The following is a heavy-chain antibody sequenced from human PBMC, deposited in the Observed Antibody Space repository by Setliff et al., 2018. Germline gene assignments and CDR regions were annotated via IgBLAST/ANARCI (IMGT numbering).Heavy chain of an antibody. J-gene: IGHJ3*02. CDR1: GFTFSSYS. CDR3: ARDTYTIFGVVPSEAHAFDI. D-gene: IGHD3-3*01. V-gene: IGHV3-21*01. Sequence: PGESLKISCAASGFTFSSYSMNWVRQAPGKGLEWVSSISSSSSYIYYADSVKGRFTISRDNAKNSLYLQMNSLRAEDTAVYYCARDTYTIFGVVPSEAHAFDIWGQGTMVTV. CDR2: ISSSSSYI.